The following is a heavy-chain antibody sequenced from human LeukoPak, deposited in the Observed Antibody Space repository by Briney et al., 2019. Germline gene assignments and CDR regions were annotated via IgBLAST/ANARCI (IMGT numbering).Heavy chain of an antibody. D-gene: IGHD3-10*01. CDR2: IDSDGSPT. CDR3: ARDVVIGSGSLAQ. CDR1: GFTFSSYS. V-gene: IGHV3-74*01. J-gene: IGHJ4*02. Sequence: GGSLRLSCAASGFTFSSYSMSWVRQAPGKGLVWVSRIDSDGSPTDYADSVKGRFTVSRDNAKNTLYLQMNSLRAEDTAVYYCARDVVIGSGSLAQWGQGTLVTVSS.